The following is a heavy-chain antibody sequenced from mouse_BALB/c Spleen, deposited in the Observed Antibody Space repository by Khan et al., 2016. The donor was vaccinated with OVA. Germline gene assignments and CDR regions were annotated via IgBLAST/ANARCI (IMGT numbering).Heavy chain of an antibody. CDR2: IWSDGST. V-gene: IGHV2-6-1*01. J-gene: IGHJ4*01. CDR3: ARQPYYHYNIMDY. D-gene: IGHD2-10*01. Sequence: QVQLKESGPGLAAPSQSLSITCTISGFSLTNYGVHWVRQPPGKGLEWLVVIWSDGSTNYHSVLKSRLTITKDNSPSQVFFKMNSLQTDDTAIYFCARQPYYHYNIMDYWGQGTSFTVSS. CDR1: GFSLTNYG.